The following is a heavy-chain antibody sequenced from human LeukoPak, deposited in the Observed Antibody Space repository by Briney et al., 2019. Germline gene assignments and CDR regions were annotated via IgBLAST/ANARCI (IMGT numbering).Heavy chain of an antibody. J-gene: IGHJ4*02. Sequence: PGGSLRLSCAGSGFTVSSNYMSWVRQAPGKGLGWVSVIYSGGSTYYADSVKGRFTISRDNSKNTLYLQMNSLRAEDTAVYYCARDPTNYDILTGYFIPYFDYWGQGSLVTVSS. D-gene: IGHD3-9*01. CDR1: GFTVSSNY. CDR3: ARDPTNYDILTGYFIPYFDY. V-gene: IGHV3-66*02. CDR2: IYSGGST.